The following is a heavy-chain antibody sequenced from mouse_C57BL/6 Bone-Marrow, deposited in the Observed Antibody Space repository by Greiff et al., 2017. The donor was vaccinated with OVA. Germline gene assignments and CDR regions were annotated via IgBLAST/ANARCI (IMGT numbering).Heavy chain of an antibody. V-gene: IGHV14-4*01. CDR2: IDPENGDT. CDR1: GFNIKDDY. Sequence: EVQLVESGAELVRPGASVKLSCTASGFNIKDDYMHWVKQRPEQGLEWIGWIDPENGDTEYASKFQGKATITADTSSNTAYLQLSSLTSEDTAVYYCTSFYYGNDWGQGTTLTVSS. D-gene: IGHD2-1*01. J-gene: IGHJ2*01. CDR3: TSFYYGND.